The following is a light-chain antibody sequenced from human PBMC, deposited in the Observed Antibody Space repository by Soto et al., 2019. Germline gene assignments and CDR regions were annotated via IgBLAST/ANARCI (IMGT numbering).Light chain of an antibody. CDR3: QQRNIWPPVT. V-gene: IGKV3-11*01. J-gene: IGKJ5*01. CDR2: GAF. CDR1: QSVSSN. Sequence: EIVMTQSPATLSVSPGERATLSCRPSQSVSSNLAWYQQKPGQAPRLLIYGAFNRATGIPARFSGSGSGTDFTLTISSLEPEDSAIYYCQQRNIWPPVTFGQGTRLEIK.